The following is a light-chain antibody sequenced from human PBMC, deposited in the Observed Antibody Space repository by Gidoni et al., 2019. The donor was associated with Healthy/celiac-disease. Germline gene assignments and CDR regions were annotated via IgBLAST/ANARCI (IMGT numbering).Light chain of an antibody. Sequence: DLQLPPSPSSLSASVGDRVTITCRASQSISSYLNWYQQKPGKAPKLLIYAASSVQSGVPSRFRGSGSGTDFTLTISSLQPEDFATYYCQQSYSTPTFGGGTKVEIK. CDR2: AAS. V-gene: IGKV1-39*01. CDR3: QQSYSTPT. CDR1: QSISSY. J-gene: IGKJ4*01.